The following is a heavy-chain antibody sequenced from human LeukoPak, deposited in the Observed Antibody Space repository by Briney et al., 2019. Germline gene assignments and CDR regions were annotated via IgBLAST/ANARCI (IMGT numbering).Heavy chain of an antibody. CDR2: ISSSTI. Sequence: GGSLRLSCAAFGFIFTDYYMSWIRQAPGKGLEWISHISSSTIYYADSVKGRFTISRDDSKNSLYLQMISLRVEDTAVYYCARVLRGSYLADYWGQGTLVTVSS. D-gene: IGHD1-26*01. J-gene: IGHJ4*02. CDR3: ARVLRGSYLADY. V-gene: IGHV3-11*01. CDR1: GFIFTDYY.